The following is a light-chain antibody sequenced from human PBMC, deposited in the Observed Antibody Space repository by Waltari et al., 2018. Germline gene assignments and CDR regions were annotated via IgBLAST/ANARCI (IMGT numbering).Light chain of an antibody. Sequence: PGKAPKRMIYEVSVRPSGVPDCFSAAKSGDTASLTVSVLQAEDEADYYCSSYACCDILVFGVGTRLTVL. V-gene: IGLV2-8*01. CDR3: SSYACCDILV. J-gene: IGLJ2*01. CDR2: EVS.